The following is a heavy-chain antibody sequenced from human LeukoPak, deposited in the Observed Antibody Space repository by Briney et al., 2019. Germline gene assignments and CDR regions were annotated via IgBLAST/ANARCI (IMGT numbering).Heavy chain of an antibody. D-gene: IGHD4-23*01. CDR3: ATNSNTGGRGNFFDS. J-gene: IGHJ4*02. CDR2: IIPLYGTS. V-gene: IGHV1-69*06. CDR1: GGTFSNYE. Sequence: ASVKVSCKASGGTFSNYEINWLRQAPGQGLEWLGGIIPLYGTSNYAQRFQDIVTMTADISTTTAYMEMTSLISEDTAVYYCATNSNTGGRGNFFDSWGQGSLVTVTT.